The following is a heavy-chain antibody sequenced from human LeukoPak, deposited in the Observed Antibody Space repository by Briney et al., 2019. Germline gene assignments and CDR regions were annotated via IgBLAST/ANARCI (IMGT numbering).Heavy chain of an antibody. CDR2: FYYSGNT. D-gene: IGHD5-18*01. V-gene: IGHV4-59*08. CDR3: ARLKQLWLQDWFDP. CDR1: GGSISSYY. Sequence: NPSETLSLTCAVSGGSISSYYWSWIRQPPGKGLEWIGYFYYSGNTKYNPSLKSRVTISVDTSKNHFSLKLSSVTAADTAVYYRARLKQLWLQDWFDPWGQGTLVTVSS. J-gene: IGHJ5*02.